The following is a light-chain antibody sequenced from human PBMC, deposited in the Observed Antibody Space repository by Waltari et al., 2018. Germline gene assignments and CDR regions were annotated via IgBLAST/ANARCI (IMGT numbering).Light chain of an antibody. CDR1: QSLLYTSNNKNY. Sequence: DVVMNQSPDSLAVSLGERATIHCKSSQSLLYTSNNKNYLAWYQQKPGQPPKILIYWASIRESGVPDRFSGSGSGTDFTLTISGLQAEDVASYFCLQCLHTPRTFGQGTKVEIK. V-gene: IGKV4-1*01. CDR2: WAS. J-gene: IGKJ1*01. CDR3: LQCLHTPRT.